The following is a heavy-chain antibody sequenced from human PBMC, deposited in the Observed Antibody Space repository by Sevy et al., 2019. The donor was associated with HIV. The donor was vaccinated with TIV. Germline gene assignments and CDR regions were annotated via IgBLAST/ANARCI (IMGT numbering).Heavy chain of an antibody. D-gene: IGHD2-21*02. CDR2: INVGGTST. Sequence: GGSLRLSCAASGFNFNIYWMHWVRQAPGKGLVWVSLINVGGTSTSYADSVKGRFTISRDNAQNTLFLQMNSLSAEDTAVYYCANFDRGGDCNGWGQGTLVNVSS. CDR3: ANFDRGGDCNG. CDR1: GFNFNIYW. V-gene: IGHV3-74*01. J-gene: IGHJ4*02.